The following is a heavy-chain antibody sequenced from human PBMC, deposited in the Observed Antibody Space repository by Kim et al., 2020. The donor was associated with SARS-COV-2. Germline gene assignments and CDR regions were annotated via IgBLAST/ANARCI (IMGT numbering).Heavy chain of an antibody. CDR2: INPSGGST. J-gene: IGHJ3*02. Sequence: ASVKVSCKASGYTFTSYYMHWVRQAPGQGLEWMGIINPSGGSTSYAQKFQGRVTMTRDTSTSTVYMELSSLRSEDTAVYYCASPHGGTTVTAIGAFDIWGQGTMVTVSS. D-gene: IGHD4-17*01. CDR3: ASPHGGTTVTAIGAFDI. CDR1: GYTFTSYY. V-gene: IGHV1-46*01.